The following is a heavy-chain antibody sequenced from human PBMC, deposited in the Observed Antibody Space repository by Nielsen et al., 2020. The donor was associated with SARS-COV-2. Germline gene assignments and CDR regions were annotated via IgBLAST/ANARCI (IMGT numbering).Heavy chain of an antibody. D-gene: IGHD3-3*01. Sequence: VKVSCKASGYTFTDYYIHWVRQAPGQGLEWMGRINPYSGGTNYAQKFQGRVTMTEDTSTDTAYMELSSLRSEDTAVYYCATTFAIFGEVRMDVWGQGTAVTVSS. J-gene: IGHJ6*02. CDR3: ATTFAIFGEVRMDV. CDR1: GYTFTDYY. V-gene: IGHV1-2*06. CDR2: INPYSGGT.